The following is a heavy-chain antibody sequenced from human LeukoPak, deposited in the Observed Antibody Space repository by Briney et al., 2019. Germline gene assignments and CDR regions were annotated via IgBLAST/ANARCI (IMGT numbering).Heavy chain of an antibody. Sequence: SETLSLTCTVSGGSISSYYWSWIRQPPGKGLEWIGYIYYSGSTNYNPSLKSRVTISVDTSKNQFSLKLSSVTAADTAVYYCARAFRVAYRGVRGAADAFDIWGQGTMVTVSS. CDR3: ARAFRVAYRGVRGAADAFDI. V-gene: IGHV4-59*01. J-gene: IGHJ3*02. CDR1: GGSISSYY. D-gene: IGHD3-10*01. CDR2: IYYSGST.